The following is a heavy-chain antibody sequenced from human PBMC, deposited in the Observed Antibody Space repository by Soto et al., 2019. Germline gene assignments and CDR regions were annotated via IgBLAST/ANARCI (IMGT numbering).Heavy chain of an antibody. D-gene: IGHD6-19*01. CDR2: ISYDGSNK. J-gene: IGHJ4*02. CDR3: ARGAPTIAVAGLDPTSSDY. V-gene: IGHV3-30-3*01. Sequence: GGSLRLSCAASGFTFSSYAMHWVRQAPGKGLEWVAVISYDGSNKYYADSVKGRFTISRDNSKNTLYLQMNSLRAEDTAVYYCARGAPTIAVAGLDPTSSDYWGQGTLVTVSS. CDR1: GFTFSSYA.